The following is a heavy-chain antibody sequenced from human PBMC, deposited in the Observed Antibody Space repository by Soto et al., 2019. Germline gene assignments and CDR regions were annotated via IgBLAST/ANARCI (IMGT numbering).Heavy chain of an antibody. J-gene: IGHJ6*02. CDR2: IVTVFGTV. CDR3: ARSGAYSSSQFGLDV. CDR1: GGSRNYNA. V-gene: IGHV1-69*01. Sequence: QVQLVQSGADVKKPGSSVKVSCKASGGSRNYNAFSWVRQAPGQGLEWMGGIVTVFGTVNHAQKFQGRVTITADESTSSVYMELSSLTSEDTAVYYCARSGAYSSSQFGLDVWGQGTTVTVSS. D-gene: IGHD6-13*01.